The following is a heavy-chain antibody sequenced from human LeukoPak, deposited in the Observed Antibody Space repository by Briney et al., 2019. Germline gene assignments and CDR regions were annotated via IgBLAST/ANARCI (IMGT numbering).Heavy chain of an antibody. D-gene: IGHD3-10*01. J-gene: IGHJ4*02. CDR3: ARGPSYYYGSGSYSFDY. Sequence: PPETLSLTCAVYGGSFSGYYWSWIRQPPGKGLEWIGEINHSGSTNHNPSLKSRVTISVDTSKNQFSLKLSSVTAADTAVYYCARGPSYYYGSGSYSFDYWGQGTLVTVSS. CDR2: INHSGST. CDR1: GGSFSGYY. V-gene: IGHV4-34*01.